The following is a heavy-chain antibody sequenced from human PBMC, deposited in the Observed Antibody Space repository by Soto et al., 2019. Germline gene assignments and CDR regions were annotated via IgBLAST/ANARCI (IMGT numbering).Heavy chain of an antibody. Sequence: EVQLLESGGGLVQPGGSLRLSCAASGFTLSNYAMDWVRQAPGKGLAWVSGISGSGGSTYYADSVKGRFTISRDNSKNTLYLQMNSLRADDTAVYYCAKGAGSDSGSYWGQGTLVTVSS. D-gene: IGHD3-10*01. CDR1: GFTLSNYA. V-gene: IGHV3-23*01. CDR2: ISGSGGST. CDR3: AKGAGSDSGSY. J-gene: IGHJ4*02.